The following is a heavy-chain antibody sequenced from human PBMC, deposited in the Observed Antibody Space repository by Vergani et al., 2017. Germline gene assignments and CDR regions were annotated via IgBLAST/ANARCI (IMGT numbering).Heavy chain of an antibody. CDR1: GFTFDDYT. J-gene: IGHJ4*02. Sequence: EVQLVESGGVVVQPGGSLRLSCAASGFTFDDYTMHWVRQAPGKGLEWVSLISLDGGSTYYADSVKGRFTISRDNSKNSLYLQMNSLRTEDTAWYYCAKDGGSYDYTYWGQGTMVTVSS. D-gene: IGHD3-16*01. V-gene: IGHV3-43*01. CDR3: AKDGGSYDYTY. CDR2: ISLDGGST.